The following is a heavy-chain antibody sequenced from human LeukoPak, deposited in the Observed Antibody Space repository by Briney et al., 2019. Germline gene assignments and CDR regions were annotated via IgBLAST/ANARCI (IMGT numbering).Heavy chain of an antibody. V-gene: IGHV4-34*01. CDR1: GGSFSGYY. Sequence: PSETLSLTCAVYGGSFSGYYWSWIRQPPGKGLEWIGEINHSGSTNYNPSLKSRVTISVDTSKNQFSLKLSSVTAADMAVYYCAREQVITMVRGAPFDYWGQGTLVTVSS. J-gene: IGHJ4*02. CDR2: INHSGST. D-gene: IGHD3-10*01. CDR3: AREQVITMVRGAPFDY.